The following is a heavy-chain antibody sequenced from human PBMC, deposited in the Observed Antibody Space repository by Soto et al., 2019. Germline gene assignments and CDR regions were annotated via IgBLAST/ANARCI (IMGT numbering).Heavy chain of an antibody. V-gene: IGHV4-39*01. CDR2: IYYSGST. J-gene: IGHJ5*02. CDR1: CISLSSISYY. Sequence: ASATLSLTCPFSCISLSSISYYWGWIRQPPGKGLEWIGSIYYSGSTYYNPSLKSRVTISVDTSKNQFSLKLSSVTAADTAGYYCARHSHVGSSLYIVHATNSCDPWG. D-gene: IGHD6-13*01. CDR3: ARHSHVGSSLYIVHATNSCDP.